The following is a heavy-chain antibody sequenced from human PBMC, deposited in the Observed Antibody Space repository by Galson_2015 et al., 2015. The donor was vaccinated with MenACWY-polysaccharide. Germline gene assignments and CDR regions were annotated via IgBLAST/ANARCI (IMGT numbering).Heavy chain of an antibody. CDR2: ISASSSAI. CDR1: GFAFSGYS. V-gene: IGHV3-48*02. D-gene: IGHD1-1*01. Sequence: SLRLSCAASGFAFSGYSLNWVRQTPGKGLEWVSYISASSSAIYYAESVKGRFTISRDNAKKSLYLQMNSLRDEDTAVYYCALYNWNDKGGALDIWGRGTVVTVSS. CDR3: ALYNWNDKGGALDI. J-gene: IGHJ3*02.